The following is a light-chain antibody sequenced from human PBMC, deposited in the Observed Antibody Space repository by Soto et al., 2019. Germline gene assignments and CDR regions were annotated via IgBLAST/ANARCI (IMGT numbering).Light chain of an antibody. CDR3: QRYNNWPIT. Sequence: EIVVTQSPASLSVSPGERVTLSCRAAQSVSRNLAWYQQKPGQAPRLLIYDASTRAAGTPARFSGSGSGTDFTLTISSLQSEDFAVYFCQRYNNWPITFGPGTKVEIK. CDR1: QSVSRN. V-gene: IGKV3-15*01. CDR2: DAS. J-gene: IGKJ3*01.